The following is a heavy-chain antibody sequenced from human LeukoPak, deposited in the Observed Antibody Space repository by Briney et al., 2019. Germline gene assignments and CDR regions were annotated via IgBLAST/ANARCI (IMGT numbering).Heavy chain of an antibody. D-gene: IGHD3-9*01. J-gene: IGHJ6*02. V-gene: IGHV1-8*01. CDR3: ARGPYDILTGYHYYYGMDV. CDR1: GYTFTSYD. CDR2: MNPNSGNT. Sequence: VASVMVSCKASGYTFTSYDINWVRQAPGQGLEWMGWMNPNSGNTGYAQKFQGRVTMTRNTSISTAYMELSSLRSEDTAVYYCARGPYDILTGYHYYYGMDVWGQGTTVTVSS.